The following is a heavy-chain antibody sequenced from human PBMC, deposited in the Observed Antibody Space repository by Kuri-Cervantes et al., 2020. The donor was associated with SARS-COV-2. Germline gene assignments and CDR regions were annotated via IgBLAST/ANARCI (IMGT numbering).Heavy chain of an antibody. CDR3: ARYGPPRYYFDY. CDR1: GGSISSSSYY. Sequence: GSLRLSCTVSGGSISSSSYYWGWIRQPPGKGLEWIGSIYYSGSTYYNPSLKSRVTISVDTSKNRFSLKLSSVTAADTAVYYCARYGPPRYYFDYWGQGTLVTVSS. CDR2: IYYSGST. J-gene: IGHJ4*02. D-gene: IGHD4-17*01. V-gene: IGHV4-39*07.